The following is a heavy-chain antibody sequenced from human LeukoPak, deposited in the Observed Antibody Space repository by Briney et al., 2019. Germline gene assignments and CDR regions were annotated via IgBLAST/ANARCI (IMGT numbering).Heavy chain of an antibody. J-gene: IGHJ6*02. D-gene: IGHD3-22*01. CDR3: ARQGTSGSYLTGLDV. V-gene: IGHV4-59*08. CDR2: IFYSGST. Sequence: KASETLSLTCTVSGGSISTYYWSWIRQSPGKGLEWMGYIFYSGSTTYNPSPSSRVTISVDTSKNQFSLALSSVTAADTAVYYCARQGTSGSYLTGLDVWGQGTTVTVSS. CDR1: GGSISTYY.